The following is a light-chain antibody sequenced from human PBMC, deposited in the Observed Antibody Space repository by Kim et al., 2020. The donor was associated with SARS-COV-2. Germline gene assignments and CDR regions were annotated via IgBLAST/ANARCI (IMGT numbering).Light chain of an antibody. CDR2: AAS. Sequence: ASVGDRLTITCRASQGIRTELAWYQQKAGKAPKRLIYAASILQSAVPSRFSGSGLGTEFTLTIDSLQSEDFATYYCLQHDSYPWTFGQGTKVDIK. CDR3: LQHDSYPWT. J-gene: IGKJ1*01. CDR1: QGIRTE. V-gene: IGKV1-17*01.